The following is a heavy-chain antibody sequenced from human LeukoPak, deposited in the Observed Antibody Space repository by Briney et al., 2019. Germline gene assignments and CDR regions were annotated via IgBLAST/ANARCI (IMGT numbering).Heavy chain of an antibody. CDR1: GFTLSAHG. D-gene: IGHD4-11*01. CDR3: ARGTPTTRDFDS. V-gene: IGHV3-21*06. Sequence: GGSLRLSCAASGFTLSAHGMNWVRQAPGKGLEWVSSISSSSSYIYYADSLKGRFTISRDNAKNSLYQQMNSLRAEDTAVYYCARGTPTTRDFDSWGQGTLVTVSS. J-gene: IGHJ4*02. CDR2: ISSSSSYI.